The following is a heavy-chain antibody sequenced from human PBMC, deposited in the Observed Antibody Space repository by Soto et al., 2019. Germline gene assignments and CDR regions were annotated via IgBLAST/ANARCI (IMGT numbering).Heavy chain of an antibody. J-gene: IGHJ4*02. D-gene: IGHD5-12*01. CDR2: INPSGAST. CDR3: ARDAQIGHGYSAYHTY. CDR1: GYTFTSYY. V-gene: IGHV1-46*01. Sequence: ASVKVSCKASGYTFTSYYIHWVRQAPGQGLEWVGLINPSGASTTYAQKLQGRVTMTRDTSTSTVYMELNSLRSEDTAVYFCARDAQIGHGYSAYHTYWGQGTLVTVSS.